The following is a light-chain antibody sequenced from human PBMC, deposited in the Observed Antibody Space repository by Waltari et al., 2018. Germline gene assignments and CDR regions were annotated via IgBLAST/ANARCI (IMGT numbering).Light chain of an antibody. CDR1: QSVSSN. Sequence: EIVMTQSPATLSVSPGERATLSCRASQSVSSNLAWYQPKPGQAPRLLIYGASTRATGIPARFSCSGCGTEFTLTISSLQSEDFAVYYCLHYNNWPPITFGQGTRLEIK. V-gene: IGKV3-15*01. J-gene: IGKJ5*01. CDR3: LHYNNWPPIT. CDR2: GAS.